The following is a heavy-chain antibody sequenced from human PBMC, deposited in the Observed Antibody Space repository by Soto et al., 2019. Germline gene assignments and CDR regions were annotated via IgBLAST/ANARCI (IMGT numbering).Heavy chain of an antibody. Sequence: QVQLVQSGAEVKKPGSSVKVSCRAPGGTFSSYGISWVRQAPGQGLEWMGGIIPIFGTPNYGQKFQGRVTITADDSTSTAYMELSSLRSDDTAVYYCARVYDYFHYQIDYWGQGTLVTVSS. CDR1: GGTFSSYG. CDR3: ARVYDYFHYQIDY. D-gene: IGHD3-16*01. CDR2: IIPIFGTP. V-gene: IGHV1-69*01. J-gene: IGHJ4*02.